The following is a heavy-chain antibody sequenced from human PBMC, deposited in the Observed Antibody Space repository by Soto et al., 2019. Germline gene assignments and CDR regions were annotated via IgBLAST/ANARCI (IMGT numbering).Heavy chain of an antibody. CDR1: GGSISSYY. D-gene: IGHD6-13*01. J-gene: IGHJ6*02. CDR2: IYYSGST. V-gene: IGHV4-59*01. CDR3: ARDGAEARHYYYGMDV. Sequence: ETLSLTCTVSGGSISSYYWSWIRQPPGKGLEWIGYIYYSGSTNYNPSLKSRVTISVDTSKNQFSLKLSPVTAADTAVYYCARDGAEARHYYYGMDVWGQGTTVTVSS.